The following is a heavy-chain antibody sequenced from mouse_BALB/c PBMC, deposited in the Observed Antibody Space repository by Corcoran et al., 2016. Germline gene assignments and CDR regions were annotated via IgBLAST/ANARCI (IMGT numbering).Heavy chain of an antibody. CDR1: GYTFTSYV. Sequence: EVQLQQSGPELVKPGASVKMSCKASGYTFTSYVMHWVKQKPGQGLEWIGYINPYNDGTKYNEKFKGKATLTSDKSASTAYMELSSLTSEYSAVYYCARKVYDGYFAYRGQGTLVTVSA. J-gene: IGHJ3*01. CDR2: INPYNDGT. CDR3: ARKVYDGYFAY. D-gene: IGHD2-3*01. V-gene: IGHV1S136*01.